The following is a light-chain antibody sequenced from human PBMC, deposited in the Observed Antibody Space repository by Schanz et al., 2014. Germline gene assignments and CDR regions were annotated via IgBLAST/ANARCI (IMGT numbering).Light chain of an antibody. CDR3: QQYHTSRT. Sequence: EIVMTQSPATLSVSPGERATLSCRASQRVSSYLAWYQQKPGKAPRLLIYDASNRATGIPARFSGSGSGTDFTLTISSLQSEDFAIYYCQQYHTSRTFGQGTKVEI. V-gene: IGKV3D-15*01. J-gene: IGKJ1*01. CDR1: QRVSSY. CDR2: DAS.